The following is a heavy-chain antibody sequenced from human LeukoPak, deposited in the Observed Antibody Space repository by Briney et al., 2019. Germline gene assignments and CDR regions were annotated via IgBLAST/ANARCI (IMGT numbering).Heavy chain of an antibody. V-gene: IGHV3-7*01. CDR1: GFTFSSYW. CDR2: IKQDGSEK. Sequence: PGGSLRLSCAASGFTFSSYWMSWVRQAPGKGLEWVANIKQDGSEKYYVDSVKGRFTISRDNAKNSLYLQMNSLRAEDTAVYYCARRWFGELGDAFDIWGQGTMVTVSS. CDR3: ARRWFGELGDAFDI. J-gene: IGHJ3*02. D-gene: IGHD3-10*01.